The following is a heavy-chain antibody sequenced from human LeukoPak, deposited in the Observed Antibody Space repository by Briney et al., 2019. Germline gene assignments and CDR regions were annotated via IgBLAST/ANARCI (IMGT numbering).Heavy chain of an antibody. D-gene: IGHD3-3*01. V-gene: IGHV3-21*01. CDR2: ISGSSDYI. CDR1: GFTFSTYS. Sequence: GGSLRLSCAASGFTFSTYSMNWVRQAPGKGLEWVSAISGSSDYIYYADSVKGRFTISRDNAKNSLFLQMNSLRAEDTAVYYCARVAGSGAYYYYYYMDVWGKGTTVTVSS. CDR3: ARVAGSGAYYYYYYMDV. J-gene: IGHJ6*03.